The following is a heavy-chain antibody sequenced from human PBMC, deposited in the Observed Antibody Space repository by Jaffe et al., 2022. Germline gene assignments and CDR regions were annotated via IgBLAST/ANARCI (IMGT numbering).Heavy chain of an antibody. V-gene: IGHV3-13*01. J-gene: IGHJ3*02. CDR3: ARARPPSYYDFWSGYRGDDAFDI. Sequence: EVQLVESGGGLVQPGGSLRLSCAASGFTFSSYDMHWVRQATGKGLEWVSAIGTAGDTYYPGSVKGRFTISRENAKNSLYLQMNSLRAGDTAVYYCARARPPSYYDFWSGYRGDDAFDIWGQGTMVTVSS. CDR1: GFTFSSYD. CDR2: IGTAGDT. D-gene: IGHD3-3*01.